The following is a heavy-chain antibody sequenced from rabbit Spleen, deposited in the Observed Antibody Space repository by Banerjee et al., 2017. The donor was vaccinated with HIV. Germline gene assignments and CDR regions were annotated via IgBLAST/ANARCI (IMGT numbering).Heavy chain of an antibody. Sequence: QSLEESGGDLVKPGASLTLTCTASGFSFSSSYWIWWVRQAPGKGLEWIACIYAGSSGNTYSATWAKGRFTISKTSSTTVTLQMTSLTAADTATYFCARDTGTSFSTYGMDLWGPGTLVTVS. J-gene: IGHJ6*01. D-gene: IGHD8-1*01. CDR2: IYAGSSGNT. CDR1: GFSFSSSYW. V-gene: IGHV1S40*01. CDR3: ARDTGTSFSTYGMDL.